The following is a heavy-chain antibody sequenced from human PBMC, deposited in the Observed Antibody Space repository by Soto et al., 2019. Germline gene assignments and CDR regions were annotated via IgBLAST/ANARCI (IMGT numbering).Heavy chain of an antibody. V-gene: IGHV4-30-2*01. CDR1: GGSISSGGYS. CDR2: IYHSGST. J-gene: IGHJ4*02. Sequence: SETLSLTCAVSGGSISSGGYSWSWIRQPPGKGLEWIGYIYHSGSTYYNPSLKSRVTISVDRSKNQFSLKLSSVTAADTAVYYCARTPGDGYNWYFDYWGQGILVTVSS. D-gene: IGHD5-12*01. CDR3: ARTPGDGYNWYFDY.